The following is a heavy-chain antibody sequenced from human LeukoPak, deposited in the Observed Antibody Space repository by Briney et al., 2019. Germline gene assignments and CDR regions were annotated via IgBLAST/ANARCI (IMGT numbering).Heavy chain of an antibody. CDR1: GFTFSSYA. Sequence: PGGSLRLSCAASGFTFSSYAMSWVRQAPGKGLEWVSDISGSGGSTYYADSVKGRFTISRDNSRNTLYLQMNSLRAEDTALYYCANWYYYENGAYWCWGQGTLVTVSS. D-gene: IGHD3-22*01. CDR3: ANWYYYENGAYWC. CDR2: ISGSGGST. V-gene: IGHV3-23*01. J-gene: IGHJ4*02.